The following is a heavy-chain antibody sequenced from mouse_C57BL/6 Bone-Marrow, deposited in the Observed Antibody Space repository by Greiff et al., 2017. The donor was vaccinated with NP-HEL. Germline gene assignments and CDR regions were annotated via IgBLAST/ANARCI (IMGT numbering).Heavy chain of an antibody. CDR2: ISSGSSTI. J-gene: IGHJ3*01. V-gene: IGHV5-17*01. Sequence: EVQLVESGGGLVKPGGSLKLSCAASGFTFSDYGMHWVRQAPEKGLEWVAYISSGSSTIYYADTVKGRFTISRDNDKNTLFLQMTSLRSEDTAMYYCARRTLYGKWVLAYWGQGTLVTVSA. D-gene: IGHD1-1*02. CDR3: ARRTLYGKWVLAY. CDR1: GFTFSDYG.